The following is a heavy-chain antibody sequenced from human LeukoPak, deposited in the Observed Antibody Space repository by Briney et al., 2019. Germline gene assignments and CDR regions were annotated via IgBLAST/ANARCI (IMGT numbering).Heavy chain of an antibody. Sequence: PSETLSLTCTVSGGSISSYYWSWIRQPPGKGLEWIGSIYYSGSTYYNPSLKSRVTISVDTSKNQFSLKLSSVTAADTAVYYCAGGGHSSSWLKLDYWGQGTLVTVSS. CDR3: AGGGHSSSWLKLDY. D-gene: IGHD6-13*01. J-gene: IGHJ4*02. CDR2: IYYSGST. CDR1: GGSISSYY. V-gene: IGHV4-59*05.